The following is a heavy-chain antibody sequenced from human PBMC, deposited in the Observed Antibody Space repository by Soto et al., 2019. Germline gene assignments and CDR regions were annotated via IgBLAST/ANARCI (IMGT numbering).Heavy chain of an antibody. D-gene: IGHD2-15*01. CDR2: ISGSGGST. J-gene: IGHJ4*02. Sequence: EVQLLESGGGLVQPGGSLRLSCAASGFTFSSYAMSWVRQAPGKGLEWVSAISGSGGSTYYADSVKGRFTISRDNSKNTLYLQMNSLRAEDTAVYYCAKEIVVVVAATNSFDYWGQGTLVTVSS. CDR1: GFTFSSYA. CDR3: AKEIVVVVAATNSFDY. V-gene: IGHV3-23*01.